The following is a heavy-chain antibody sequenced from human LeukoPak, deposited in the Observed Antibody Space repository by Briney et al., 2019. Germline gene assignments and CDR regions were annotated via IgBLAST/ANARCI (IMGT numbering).Heavy chain of an antibody. CDR1: GFTFGDYA. CDR3: TRGLTGVLWSNRFGMMGAFDI. D-gene: IGHD3-16*01. CDR2: IRSKAYGGTT. Sequence: PGGSLRLSCTASGFTFGDYAMSWFRQAPGKGLEWVGFIRSKAYGGTTEYAASVKGRFTISRDDSKSIAYLQMNSLKTEDTAVYYCTRGLTGVLWSNRFGMMGAFDIWGQGTMVTVSS. J-gene: IGHJ3*02. V-gene: IGHV3-49*03.